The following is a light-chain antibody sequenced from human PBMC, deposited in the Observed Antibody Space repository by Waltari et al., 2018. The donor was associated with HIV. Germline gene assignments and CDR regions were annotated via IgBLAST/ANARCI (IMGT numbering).Light chain of an antibody. Sequence: QSALTQPASVSGSPGQSTTTSCTGTTSHVGGYNYVSWYQQRPGKATKLIIYAVSNRPSGVSNRFSGSKSGNTASLTISGLQAEDEADYYCSSYTSSRSYVFGTGTRVTV. CDR3: SSYTSSRSYV. CDR2: AVS. CDR1: TSHVGGYNY. J-gene: IGLJ1*01. V-gene: IGLV2-14*03.